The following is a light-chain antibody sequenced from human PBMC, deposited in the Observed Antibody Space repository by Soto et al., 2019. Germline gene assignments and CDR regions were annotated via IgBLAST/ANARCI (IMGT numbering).Light chain of an antibody. CDR3: CSYAGGYTYL. CDR1: SSNIGAGYA. V-gene: IGLV1-40*01. CDR2: GNN. Sequence: QSVLTQPPSVSGAPGQRVTISCTGSSSNIGAGYAVHWYQQLPGTAPKLLIHGNNNRPSGVPDRFSGSKSGTSASLAITGLQAEDEADYFCCSYAGGYTYLFGTGTKLTVL. J-gene: IGLJ1*01.